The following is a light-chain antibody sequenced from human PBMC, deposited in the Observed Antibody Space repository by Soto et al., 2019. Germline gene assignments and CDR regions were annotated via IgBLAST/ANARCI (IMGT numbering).Light chain of an antibody. V-gene: IGKV3-11*01. Sequence: EIVLTQSPATLSLSPGERATLSCRASQSVGSFLAWYQQKPGQAPRLLIYYTSIRATGIPARFSGSGSGTDYSLTISSLEHEEVAVYYCQQRSNWPPITFGQGTRLDIK. J-gene: IGKJ5*01. CDR1: QSVGSF. CDR2: YTS. CDR3: QQRSNWPPIT.